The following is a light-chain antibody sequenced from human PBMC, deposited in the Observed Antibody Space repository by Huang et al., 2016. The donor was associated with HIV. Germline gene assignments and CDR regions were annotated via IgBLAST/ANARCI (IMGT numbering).Light chain of an antibody. J-gene: IGKJ1*01. CDR2: GDS. CDR1: PGIRNF. CDR3: QKYSNDPRA. Sequence: DIQMTQSPSSLSASVGDRVTITFRASPGIRNFVAWFQQKPGQPPKLLICGDSTLESGVPSRVSGGGSETEFTLTIRSLQTEDVATYYCQKYSNDPRAFGQGTRVDIK. V-gene: IGKV1-27*01.